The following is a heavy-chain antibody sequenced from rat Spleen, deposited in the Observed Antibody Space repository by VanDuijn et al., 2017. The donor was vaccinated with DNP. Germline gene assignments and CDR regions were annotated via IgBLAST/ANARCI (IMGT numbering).Heavy chain of an antibody. D-gene: IGHD1-1*01. Sequence: QVQLKESGPGLVQPSETLSLTCTVSGFSLTSYTVNWVRQPPGKGLEWMGVVWIGGTTHISSIFKSRVSISRDTSKSQVFLEVNSLQSEDTATYYCARDGQWDYLDYWGQGVMVTVAS. CDR1: GFSLTSYT. CDR2: VWIGGTT. CDR3: ARDGQWDYLDY. V-gene: IGHV2-15*01. J-gene: IGHJ2*01.